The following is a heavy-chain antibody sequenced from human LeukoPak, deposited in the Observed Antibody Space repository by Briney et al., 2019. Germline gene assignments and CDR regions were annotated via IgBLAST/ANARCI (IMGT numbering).Heavy chain of an antibody. CDR2: IYHSGST. V-gene: IGHV4-38-2*01. Sequence: PSETLSLTCAVSGYSISSGYYWGWIRQPPGEGLEWVGRIYHSGSTYYNPSLTSRVTISVDTSKNQFSLKLSTVTAADTAVYYCARRWLGLSGYDHFDYWGQGTLVTVSS. J-gene: IGHJ4*02. CDR1: GYSISSGYY. CDR3: ARRWLGLSGYDHFDY. D-gene: IGHD5-12*01.